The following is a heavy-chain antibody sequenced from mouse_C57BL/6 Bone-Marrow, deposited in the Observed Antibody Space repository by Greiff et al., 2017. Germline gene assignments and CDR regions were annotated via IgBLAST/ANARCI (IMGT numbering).Heavy chain of an antibody. Sequence: QVHVKQSDAELVKPGASVKMSCKVSGYTFTDYTIHWVKQRPEQGLEWIGYIYPRDGSTKYNEKFKGKATLTADQSSSTAYMQLNSLTSEDSAVYFCERDYSNHWYFDVWGTGTTVTVSS. CDR2: IYPRDGST. CDR1: GYTFTDYT. V-gene: IGHV1-78*01. CDR3: ERDYSNHWYFDV. J-gene: IGHJ1*03. D-gene: IGHD2-5*01.